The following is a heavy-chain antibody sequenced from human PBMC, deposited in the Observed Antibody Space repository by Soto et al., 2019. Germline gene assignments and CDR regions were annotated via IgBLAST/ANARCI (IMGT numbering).Heavy chain of an antibody. J-gene: IGHJ6*02. CDR1: EYTFTSDY. CDR2: INPSGGST. CDR3: ARESQWLVPRYGMDV. V-gene: IGHV1-46*01. D-gene: IGHD6-19*01. Sequence: GASVKVSCKASEYTFTSDYMHWGGQAPAQGLEGMGIINPSGGSTSYEQKFQGRVTMTRDTSTSTVYMELSSLRSEDTAVYYCARESQWLVPRYGMDVWGQGTTVTVSS.